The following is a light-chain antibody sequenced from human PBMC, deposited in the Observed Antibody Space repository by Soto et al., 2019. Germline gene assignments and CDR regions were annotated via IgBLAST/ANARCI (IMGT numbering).Light chain of an antibody. Sequence: DIQMTQSPSSLSASVGDRVTITCRASQSISNYLNWYQQKPGKAPNLLIYAASSLQSGVPARFSGSGSGTDFTLTISSLQPEDFATHYCQQSYSTLRTFGQGTKVEIK. CDR1: QSISNY. J-gene: IGKJ1*01. CDR2: AAS. CDR3: QQSYSTLRT. V-gene: IGKV1-39*01.